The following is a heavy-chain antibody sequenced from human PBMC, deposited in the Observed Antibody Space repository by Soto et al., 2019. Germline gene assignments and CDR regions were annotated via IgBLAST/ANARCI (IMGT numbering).Heavy chain of an antibody. CDR1: GGSISSGGYY. CDR3: ARDTGLYSSSWSRPTGFDP. Sequence: QVQLQESGPGLVKPSQTLSLTCTVSGGSISSGGYYWSWIRQHPGKGLEWIGYIYYMGGTYDNPSLKSRVTISVDTSKNQFSLKLSSVTAADTAVYYCARDTGLYSSSWSRPTGFDPWGQGTLVTVSS. V-gene: IGHV4-31*03. D-gene: IGHD6-13*01. CDR2: IYYMGGT. J-gene: IGHJ5*02.